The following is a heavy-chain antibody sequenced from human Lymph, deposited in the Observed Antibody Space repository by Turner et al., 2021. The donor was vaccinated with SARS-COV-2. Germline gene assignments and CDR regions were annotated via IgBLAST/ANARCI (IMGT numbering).Heavy chain of an antibody. V-gene: IGHV1-69*10. CDR1: GGTFSTYV. Sequence: QVQLVQSGAEAKTPGSPVKASSKASGGTFSTYVISWVRQAAGQGLEWMEGIIPILGIANYAQKFQGRVTITADKSTSTAYMELSSLRSEDTAVYHCARRHSGNYDAFDIWGQGTMVTVSS. D-gene: IGHD1-26*01. CDR2: IIPILGIA. CDR3: ARRHSGNYDAFDI. J-gene: IGHJ3*02.